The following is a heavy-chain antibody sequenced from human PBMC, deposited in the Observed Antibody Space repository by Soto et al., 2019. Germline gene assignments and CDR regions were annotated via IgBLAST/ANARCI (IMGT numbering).Heavy chain of an antibody. CDR2: ISSNGGST. CDR3: VKFPYYDILTGYSGSDY. Sequence: GGSLRLSCSASGFTFSSYAMHWVRQAPGKGLEYVSAISSNGGSTYYADSVKGRFTISRDNSKNTLYLQMSSLRAEDTAVYYCVKFPYYDILTGYSGSDYWGQGTLVTVSS. D-gene: IGHD3-9*01. CDR1: GFTFSSYA. V-gene: IGHV3-64D*08. J-gene: IGHJ4*02.